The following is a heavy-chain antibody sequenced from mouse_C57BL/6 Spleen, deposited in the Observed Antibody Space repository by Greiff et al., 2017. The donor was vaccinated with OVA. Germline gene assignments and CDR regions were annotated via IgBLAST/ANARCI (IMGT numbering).Heavy chain of an antibody. D-gene: IGHD1-1*01. Sequence: QVQLQQPGAELVKLGASVKMSCKASGYTFTSYWITWVKQRPGQGLEWIGDIYPGSGSTNYNEKFKSKATLTVDTSSSTAYMQLSSLTSEDSAVYYCARYRGSSYWFAYWGQGTLVTVSA. CDR1: GYTFTSYW. CDR3: ARYRGSSYWFAY. CDR2: IYPGSGST. V-gene: IGHV1-55*01. J-gene: IGHJ3*01.